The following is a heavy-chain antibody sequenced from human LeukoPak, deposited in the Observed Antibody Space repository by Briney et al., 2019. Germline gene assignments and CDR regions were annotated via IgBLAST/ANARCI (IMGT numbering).Heavy chain of an antibody. V-gene: IGHV4-38-2*02. CDR2: IYHSGST. CDR3: ASLTRTMGFDP. J-gene: IGHJ5*02. D-gene: IGHD1-20*01. Sequence: SETLSLTCTVSGSSISSGYYWGWIRQPPGKRLEWIGSIYHSGSTYYNPSLKSRVTISVDTSKNQFSLRLSSVTAADTAVYYCASLTRTMGFDPWGQGTLVTVSS. CDR1: GSSISSGYY.